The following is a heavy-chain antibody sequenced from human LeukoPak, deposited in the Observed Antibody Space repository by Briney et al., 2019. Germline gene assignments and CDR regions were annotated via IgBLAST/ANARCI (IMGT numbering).Heavy chain of an antibody. V-gene: IGHV4-34*01. D-gene: IGHD1-1*01. CDR2: INHSGST. CDR1: GGSISSYY. CDR3: ASAPWTGGDY. Sequence: SETLSLTCTVSGGSISSYYWSWIRQPPGKGLEWIGEINHSGSTNYNPSLKSRVTISVDTSKNQFSLKLSSVTAADTAVYYCASAPWTGGDYWGQGTLVTVSS. J-gene: IGHJ4*02.